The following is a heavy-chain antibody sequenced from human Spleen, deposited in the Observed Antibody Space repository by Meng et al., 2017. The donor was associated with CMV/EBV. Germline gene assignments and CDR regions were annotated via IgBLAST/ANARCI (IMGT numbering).Heavy chain of an antibody. CDR1: GYTFGTFW. CDR2: IYAGDSDT. V-gene: IGHV5-51*01. J-gene: IGHJ6*01. CDR3: ARAPANLRARVLDV. Sequence: GESLKISCKGSGYTFGTFWIAWVRQLPGRGLEWMGIIYAGDSDTRYSPAFQGQVTISADKSINTAYLQWSSLEASDTAIYYCARAPANLRARVLDVWGQGTTVTVSS.